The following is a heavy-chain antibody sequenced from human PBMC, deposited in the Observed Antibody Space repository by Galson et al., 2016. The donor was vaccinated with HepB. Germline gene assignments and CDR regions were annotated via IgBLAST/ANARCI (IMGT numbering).Heavy chain of an antibody. Sequence: SLRLSCAASEFIFSAYAMNWVRQAPGEGLECVAVISYDGSNKDYADSVKGRFTISRDNSKTMLYLQMNSLRAEDTAVYYCVRGQSGYCSGSSCYGDPTYYYYYGLDVWGQGTTVTVS. CDR3: VRGQSGYCSGSSCYGDPTYYYYYGLDV. CDR2: ISYDGSNK. CDR1: EFIFSAYA. J-gene: IGHJ6*02. V-gene: IGHV3-30-3*01. D-gene: IGHD2-2*01.